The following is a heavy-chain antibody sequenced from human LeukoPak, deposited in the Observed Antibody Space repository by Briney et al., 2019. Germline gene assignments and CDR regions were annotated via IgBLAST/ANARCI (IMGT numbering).Heavy chain of an antibody. CDR1: GFTFSSYA. CDR2: ISGSGSST. Sequence: PGGSLRLSCAASGFTFSSYAMSWVRQAPGKGLEWVSGISGSGSSTYYADSVRGRFTISRDNSKNTLYLQMNSLRAEDTAVYYCAKGDGSGSYRIGGFDYWGREPWSPSPQ. D-gene: IGHD3-10*01. CDR3: AKGDGSGSYRIGGFDY. V-gene: IGHV3-23*01. J-gene: IGHJ4*02.